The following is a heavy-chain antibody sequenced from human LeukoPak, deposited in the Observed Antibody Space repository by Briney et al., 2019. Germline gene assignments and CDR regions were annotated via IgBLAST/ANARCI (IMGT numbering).Heavy chain of an antibody. CDR2: ISTYNGNS. CDR3: AKDRWRDGSSSFDN. D-gene: IGHD6-6*01. CDR1: GYXFTSYS. V-gene: IGHV1-18*01. Sequence: ASVKVSCKASGYXFTSYSINWVRQAPGQGLEWMGWISTYNGNSNYAQKLQGRVTMTTDTSTSTAYMELRSLRSDDTAMYYCAKDRWRDGSSSFDNWGQGTLVTVSS. J-gene: IGHJ4*02.